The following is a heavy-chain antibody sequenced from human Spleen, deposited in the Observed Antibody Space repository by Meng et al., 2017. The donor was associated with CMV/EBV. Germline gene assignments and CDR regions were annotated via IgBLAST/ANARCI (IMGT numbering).Heavy chain of an antibody. CDR2: IISIFGTA. D-gene: IGHD3-3*01. V-gene: IGHV1-69*05. CDR3: ARGNILQFLEWLVGIDY. J-gene: IGHJ4*02. Sequence: SVKVSCKASGGTFSSYAISWVRQAPGQGLEWMGGIISIFGTANYAQKFQGRVTITTDESTSTAYMELSSLRSDDTAVYYCARGNILQFLEWLVGIDYWGQGTLVTVSS. CDR1: GGTFSSYA.